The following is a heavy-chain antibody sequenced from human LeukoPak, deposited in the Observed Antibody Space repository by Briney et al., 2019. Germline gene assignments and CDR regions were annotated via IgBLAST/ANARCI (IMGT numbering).Heavy chain of an antibody. D-gene: IGHD6-19*01. V-gene: IGHV4-59*01. CDR3: ARDLSEAGAEPAFDY. J-gene: IGHJ4*02. Sequence: PSETLSLTCAVYGGSFSGYYWSWIRQPPGKGLEWIGYIYYSGSTNYNPSLKSRVTISVDTSKNQFSLKLSSVTAADTAVYYCARDLSEAGAEPAFDYWGQGTLVTVSS. CDR1: GGSFSGYY. CDR2: IYYSGST.